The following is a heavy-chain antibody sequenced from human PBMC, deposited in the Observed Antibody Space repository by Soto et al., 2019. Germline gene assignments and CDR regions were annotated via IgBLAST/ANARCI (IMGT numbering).Heavy chain of an antibody. J-gene: IGHJ4*02. D-gene: IGHD1-26*01. CDR1: GVTFSSYA. Sequence: QVQLVQSGAEVKKPGSSVKVSCKASGVTFSSYAISWVRQAPGQGLEWMGGIIPIFGTANYAQKSEGRVTITADESTSTAYMELSSLRSEDTAVYYCAAPGGKKYSGSYLPFDYWGQGTLVTVSS. CDR2: IIPIFGTA. V-gene: IGHV1-69*01. CDR3: AAPGGKKYSGSYLPFDY.